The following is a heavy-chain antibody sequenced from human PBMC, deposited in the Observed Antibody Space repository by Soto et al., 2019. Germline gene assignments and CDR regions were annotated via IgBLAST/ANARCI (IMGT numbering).Heavy chain of an antibody. CDR2: TYQSGGA. Sequence: WTWIRQSPGKGLEWIGYTYQSGGAYYNPSLKSRVTISVDRSKNQFSLNLTSVTAADTAVYYCARDYYGMDVWGQGTTVTVSS. V-gene: IGHV4-30-2*06. J-gene: IGHJ6*02. CDR3: ARDYYGMDV.